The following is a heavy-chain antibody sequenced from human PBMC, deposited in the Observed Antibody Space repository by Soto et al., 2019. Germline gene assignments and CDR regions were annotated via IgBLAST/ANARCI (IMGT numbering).Heavy chain of an antibody. V-gene: IGHV4-34*01. J-gene: IGHJ4*02. CDR1: GGSFSGYY. CDR2: INHSGST. D-gene: IGHD3-10*01. CDR3: ASLSTSHRYPPWFPRDY. Sequence: SETLSLTXAVYGGSFSGYYWSWIRQPPGKGLEWIGEINHSGSTNYNPSLKSRVTISVDTSKNQFSLKLSSVTAADTAVYYCASLSTSHRYPPWFPRDYWGQGTLVTV.